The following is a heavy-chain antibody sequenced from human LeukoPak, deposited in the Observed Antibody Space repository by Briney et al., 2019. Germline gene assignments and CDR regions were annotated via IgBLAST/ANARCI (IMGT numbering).Heavy chain of an antibody. CDR1: GYTFTGYY. CDR2: INPNSGGT. V-gene: IGHV1-2*02. Sequence: GASVKVSCKASGYTFTGYYMHWVRQAPGQGLEWMGWINPNSGGTNYAQKFQGRVTMTRDTSISTAYMELSRLRSDDTAVYYCARAASRVVSAPGYWGQGTLVTVSS. D-gene: IGHD1-14*01. CDR3: ARAASRVVSAPGY. J-gene: IGHJ4*02.